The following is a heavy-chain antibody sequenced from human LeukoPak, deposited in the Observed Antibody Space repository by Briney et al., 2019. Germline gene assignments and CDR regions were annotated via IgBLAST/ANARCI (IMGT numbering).Heavy chain of an antibody. Sequence: SVKVSCKASGGTFSSYAISWVRQAPGQGLEWMGGIIPIFGTANYAQKFQGRVTITADKSTSTAYMELSSLRSEDTAVYYCARDNGEGDGYNSFFSGYYGMDVWGQGTTVIVSS. CDR2: IIPIFGTA. D-gene: IGHD5-24*01. V-gene: IGHV1-69*06. CDR1: GGTFSSYA. CDR3: ARDNGEGDGYNSFFSGYYGMDV. J-gene: IGHJ6*02.